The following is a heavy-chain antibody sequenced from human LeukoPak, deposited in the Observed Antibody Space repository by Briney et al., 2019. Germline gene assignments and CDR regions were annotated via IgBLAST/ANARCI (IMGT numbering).Heavy chain of an antibody. D-gene: IGHD3-10*01. CDR1: GYTFTSYG. CDR3: ARDLGTGYYLDVVDI. Sequence: ASVKVSCKASGYTFTSYGISWVRQAPGQGLEWMGWISAYNGNTNYAQKLQGRVTMTTDTSTSTAYMEPRSLRSDDTAVYYCARDLGTGYYLDVVDIWGQGTMVTVSS. V-gene: IGHV1-18*01. J-gene: IGHJ3*02. CDR2: ISAYNGNT.